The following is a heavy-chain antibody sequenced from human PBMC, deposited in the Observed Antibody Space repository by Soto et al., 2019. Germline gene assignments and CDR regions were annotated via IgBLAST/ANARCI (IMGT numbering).Heavy chain of an antibody. D-gene: IGHD6-6*01. Sequence: EVQLLESGGGLVQPGGSLRLSCAASGFTFSSYAMSWFRQAPGKGLEWVSGISGSGGSTYYADSVKGRFTIFKATSKNTLYLQMDRLRAEDTAVYYCAKLVRATWVQRSLVPVSS. V-gene: IGHV3-23*01. CDR3: AKLVRAT. CDR2: ISGSGGST. CDR1: GFTFSSYA. J-gene: IGHJ5*02.